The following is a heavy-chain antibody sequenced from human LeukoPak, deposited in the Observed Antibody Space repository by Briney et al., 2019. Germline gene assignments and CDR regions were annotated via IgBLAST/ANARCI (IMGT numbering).Heavy chain of an antibody. CDR1: GYTFTSYY. CDR3: ARAWWRWLLSLTGY. J-gene: IGHJ4*02. D-gene: IGHD5-24*01. CDR2: INPSGGST. V-gene: IGHV1-46*01. Sequence: ASVKVSCKASGYTFTSYYMHWVRQDPGQRLEWMGIINPSGGSTSYAQKFQGRVTLTRDTSTSTVYMELCSPCCEDTPVYYCARAWWRWLLSLTGYWGQGTLVTVSS.